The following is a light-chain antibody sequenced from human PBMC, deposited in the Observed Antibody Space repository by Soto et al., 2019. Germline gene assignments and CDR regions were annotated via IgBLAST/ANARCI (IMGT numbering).Light chain of an antibody. J-gene: IGLJ1*01. V-gene: IGLV3-1*01. CDR1: KLGDKF. Sequence: SYELTQPPSVSVSPGQTASITCSGDKLGDKFACWYQQKPGQSPVLVIYEDYKRPSGIPERFSGSNSGNTATLTISDTQAMDEADYYWQAWDINTVVFGTGTKLTVL. CDR2: EDY. CDR3: QAWDINTVV.